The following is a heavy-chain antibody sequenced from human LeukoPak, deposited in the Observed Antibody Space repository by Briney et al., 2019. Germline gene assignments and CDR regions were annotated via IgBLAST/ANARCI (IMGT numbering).Heavy chain of an antibody. CDR3: ARDKRSTRNSSGWYFGY. D-gene: IGHD6-19*01. CDR1: GYTFTSYA. J-gene: IGHJ4*02. CDR2: INAGNGNT. Sequence: GASVKVSCKTSGYTFTSYAMHWVRQAPGQRLEWMGWINAGNGNTKYSQKFQGRVTMTRDTSTSTVYMELSSLRSEDTAMYYCARDKRSTRNSSGWYFGYWGQGTLVTVSS. V-gene: IGHV1-3*01.